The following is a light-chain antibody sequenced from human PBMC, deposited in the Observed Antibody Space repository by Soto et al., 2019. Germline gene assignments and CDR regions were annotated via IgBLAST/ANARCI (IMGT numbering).Light chain of an antibody. CDR1: TSNIGAGYD. J-gene: IGLJ2*01. Sequence: QSVLTQPPSVSGAPGQRVTISCTGSTSNIGAGYDVHWYRQLPGTAPKVLIYGNDNRPSGVPDRFSGSKSGTSASLAITGLQAEDEADYYCQSYDNSLSAMVFGGGTKVTV. V-gene: IGLV1-40*01. CDR2: GND. CDR3: QSYDNSLSAMV.